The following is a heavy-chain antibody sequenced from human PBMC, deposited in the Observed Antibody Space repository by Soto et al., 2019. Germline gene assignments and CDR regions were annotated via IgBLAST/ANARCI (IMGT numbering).Heavy chain of an antibody. V-gene: IGHV1-69*13. CDR3: ATTIKIAARDSVSYYYGMDV. CDR1: GGTFSSYA. CDR2: IIPIFGTA. J-gene: IGHJ6*02. D-gene: IGHD6-6*01. Sequence: ASVKVSCKASGGTFSSYAISWVRQAPGQGLEWMGGIIPIFGTANYAQKFQGRVTITADESTSTAYMELSSLRSEDTAVYYCATTIKIAARDSVSYYYGMDVWGQGTTVTVSS.